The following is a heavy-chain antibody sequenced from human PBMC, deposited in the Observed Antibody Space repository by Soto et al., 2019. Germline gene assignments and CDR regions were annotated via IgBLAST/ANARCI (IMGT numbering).Heavy chain of an antibody. J-gene: IGHJ4*02. CDR3: ARGWFRSGGDFDS. D-gene: IGHD6-19*01. Sequence: PGGSLRLSCAASGFSFSDYGMHWVRQAPGKGLEWVAIIWYDGSNKYYGESVKGRFIISRDNSKNIMYLQMNSLRVEDTAVYYCARGWFRSGGDFDSWGQGTLVTVSS. CDR2: IWYDGSNK. CDR1: GFSFSDYG. V-gene: IGHV3-33*01.